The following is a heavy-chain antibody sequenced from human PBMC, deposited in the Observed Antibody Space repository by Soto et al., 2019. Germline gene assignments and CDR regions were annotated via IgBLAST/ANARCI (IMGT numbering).Heavy chain of an antibody. Sequence: PSETLSLTCTVSGGSISSGDYYWSWIRQPPGKGLEWIGYIYYSGSTYYNPSLKSRVTISVDTSKNQFSLKLSSVTAADTAVYYCARVGDRFGDLVPSIYYFDYWGQGTLVTVSS. J-gene: IGHJ4*02. CDR1: GGSISSGDYY. CDR2: IYYSGST. D-gene: IGHD3-10*01. CDR3: ARVGDRFGDLVPSIYYFDY. V-gene: IGHV4-30-4*01.